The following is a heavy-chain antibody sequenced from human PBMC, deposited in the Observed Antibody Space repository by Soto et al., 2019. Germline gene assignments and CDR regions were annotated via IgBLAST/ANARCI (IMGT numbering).Heavy chain of an antibody. CDR3: ARRPSSSWYGAFDI. CDR1: GGSISNYY. Sequence: SETLSLTCTVSGGSISNYYWSWIRQPPGKGLEWIGYVYYSGSTTYNPSLNSRVTISADTSKNQFSLKLRSVTAADTAVYYCARRPSSSWYGAFDIWGQGTMVTVSS. J-gene: IGHJ3*02. V-gene: IGHV4-59*01. D-gene: IGHD6-13*01. CDR2: VYYSGST.